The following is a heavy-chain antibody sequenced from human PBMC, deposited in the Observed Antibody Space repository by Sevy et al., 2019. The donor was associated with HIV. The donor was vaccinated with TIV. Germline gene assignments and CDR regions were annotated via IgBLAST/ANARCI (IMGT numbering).Heavy chain of an antibody. D-gene: IGHD3-10*01. CDR1: SGSIRSGSYY. V-gene: IGHV4-61*02. J-gene: IGHJ3*02. CDR3: ARGGEITVDI. CDR2: VYTGGTT. Sequence: SETLSLTCTVSSGSIRSGSYYWSWIRQPAGKGLEWIGRVYTGGTTNYNPSLKGRVTISADTSKNQFSLRLTSVTATDTVVSYCARGGEITVDIWGQGTRVTVSS.